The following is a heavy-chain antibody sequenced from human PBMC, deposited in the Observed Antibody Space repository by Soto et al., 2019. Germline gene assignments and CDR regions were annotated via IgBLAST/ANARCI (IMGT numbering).Heavy chain of an antibody. Sequence: SVKVYCKASGGTFSSYAISLVRQAPGQGLEWMGGIIPIFGTANYAQKFQGRVTITADESTSTAYMELSSLRSEDTAVYYCARDKSIAARHLDYWGQGTLVTVSS. CDR2: IIPIFGTA. CDR3: ARDKSIAARHLDY. J-gene: IGHJ4*02. V-gene: IGHV1-69*13. D-gene: IGHD6-6*01. CDR1: GGTFSSYA.